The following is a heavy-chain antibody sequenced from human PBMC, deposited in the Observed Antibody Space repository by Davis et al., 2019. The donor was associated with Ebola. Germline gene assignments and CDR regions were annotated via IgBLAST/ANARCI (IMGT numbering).Heavy chain of an antibody. CDR2: ISAYNGNT. CDR1: GGTFSTYA. V-gene: IGHV1-18*01. CDR3: ARDGDMVRGVIIYYYYGMDV. J-gene: IGHJ6*02. Sequence: ASVKVSCKASGGTFSTYAISWVRQAPGQGLEWMGWISAYNGNTNYAQKLQGRVTMTTDTSTSTAYMELRSLRSDDTAVYYCARDGDMVRGVIIYYYYGMDVWGQGTTVTVSS. D-gene: IGHD3-10*01.